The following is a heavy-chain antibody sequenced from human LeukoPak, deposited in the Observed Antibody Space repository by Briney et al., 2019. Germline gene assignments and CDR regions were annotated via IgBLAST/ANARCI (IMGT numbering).Heavy chain of an antibody. Sequence: PGRSLRLSCAASGFTFSDYYMSWIRQAPGKGLEWVSYISSSSSDTYYADSVKGRFTISRDNAKNSLHLQMNSLRPEDTAVYYCARPDSSGYAPNYWGQGALVTVSS. D-gene: IGHD3-22*01. J-gene: IGHJ4*02. CDR3: ARPDSSGYAPNY. V-gene: IGHV3-11*03. CDR1: GFTFSDYY. CDR2: ISSSSSDT.